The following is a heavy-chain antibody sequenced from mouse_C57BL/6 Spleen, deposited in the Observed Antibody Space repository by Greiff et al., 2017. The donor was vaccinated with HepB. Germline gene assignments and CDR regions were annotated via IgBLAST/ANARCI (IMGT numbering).Heavy chain of an antibody. CDR3: TRLGYDEDYAMDY. V-gene: IGHV1-5*01. CDR2: IYPGNSDT. J-gene: IGHJ4*01. CDR1: GYTFTSYW. D-gene: IGHD2-2*01. Sequence: EVQLQESGTVLARPGASVKMSCKTSGYTFTSYWMHWVKQRPGQGLEWIGAIYPGNSDTSYNQKFKGKAKLTAVTSASTAYMELSSLTNEDSAVYYCTRLGYDEDYAMDYWGQGTSVTVSS.